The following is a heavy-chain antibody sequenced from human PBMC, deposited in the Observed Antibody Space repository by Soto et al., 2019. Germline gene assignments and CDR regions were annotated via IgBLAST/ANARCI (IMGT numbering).Heavy chain of an antibody. CDR3: AKDPHNPNSDS. Sequence: SETLSLTFTVSGGSISGGSYFWGWIRQPPGKGLEWIGSIYFSGSASYNPSLRSRVTISVDTSTNQFSLKLSSVTAADTAVYYCAKDPHNPNSDSWGQGALVTVSS. V-gene: IGHV4-39*07. CDR1: GGSISGGSYF. J-gene: IGHJ4*02. CDR2: IYFSGSA.